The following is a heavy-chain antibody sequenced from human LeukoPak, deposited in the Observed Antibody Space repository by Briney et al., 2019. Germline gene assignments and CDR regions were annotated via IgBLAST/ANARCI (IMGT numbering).Heavy chain of an antibody. D-gene: IGHD6-19*01. CDR1: GFGFSSYT. V-gene: IGHV3-21*01. CDR2: ISSGTSYT. CDR3: AREASSGWTSQYFQH. Sequence: GGSLRLSCAASGFGFSSYTMNWVRQAPGKGLEWVSSISSGTSYTYYADSVKGRFTISRDNAKNSLYLQMNSLRAEDTAVYYCAREASSGWTSQYFQHWGQGTLVTVSS. J-gene: IGHJ1*01.